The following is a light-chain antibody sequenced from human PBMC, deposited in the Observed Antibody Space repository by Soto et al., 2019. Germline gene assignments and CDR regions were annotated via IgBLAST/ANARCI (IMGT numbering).Light chain of an antibody. CDR3: VLYMGSGSDV. CDR2: TTN. CDR1: SGSVSTRYY. Sequence: QTVVTQEPSFSVSPGGTVTLTCGLSSGSVSTRYYPSWYQQTPGQAPRTLIYTTNTRSSGVPDRFSGSILGNKAALTITGAQADDESDYYCVLYMGSGSDVFGTGTKLTVL. V-gene: IGLV8-61*01. J-gene: IGLJ1*01.